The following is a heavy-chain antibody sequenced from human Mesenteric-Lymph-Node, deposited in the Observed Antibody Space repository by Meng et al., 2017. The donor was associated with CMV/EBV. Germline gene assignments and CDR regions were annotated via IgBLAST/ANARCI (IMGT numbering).Heavy chain of an antibody. V-gene: IGHV4-4*02. D-gene: IGHD6-13*01. J-gene: IGHJ2*01. Sequence: WWSWVRQRPGKGLEWIGEISQSGSTNYNPSLKSRVTISVDKSKNQFSLKLSSVTAADTAVYYCARRDIAAAGTTLYWYFDLWGRGTLVTVSS. CDR2: ISQSGST. CDR3: ARRDIAAAGTTLYWYFDL. CDR1: W.